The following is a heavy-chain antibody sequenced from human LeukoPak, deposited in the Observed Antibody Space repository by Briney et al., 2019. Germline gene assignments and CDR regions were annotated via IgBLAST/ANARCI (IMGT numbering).Heavy chain of an antibody. CDR3: ASIYSYGSLGGYGMDV. Sequence: GASVKVSCKASGYTFTSYDINWVRQATGQGLEWMGWMNPNSGNTGYAQKFQGRVTMTRNTSISTAYMELSSLRSEDTAVYYCASIYSYGSLGGYGMDVWGQGTTVTVSS. CDR2: MNPNSGNT. V-gene: IGHV1-8*01. D-gene: IGHD5-18*01. CDR1: GYTFTSYD. J-gene: IGHJ6*02.